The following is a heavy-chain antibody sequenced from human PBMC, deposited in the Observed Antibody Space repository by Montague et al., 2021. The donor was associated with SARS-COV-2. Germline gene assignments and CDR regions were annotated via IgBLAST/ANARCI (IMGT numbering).Heavy chain of an antibody. CDR2: IYYSGST. J-gene: IGHJ3*02. D-gene: IGHD3-22*01. Sequence: TLSLTCTVSGGSISSGGYYWSWIRQHPGKGLGWIGYIYYSGSTYYNPSLKSRVTISADTSKNQFSLKLSSVTAADTAVYYCARVQGITMIVVVIGAFDIWGQGTMVTVSS. CDR1: GGSISSGGYY. V-gene: IGHV4-31*03. CDR3: ARVQGITMIVVVIGAFDI.